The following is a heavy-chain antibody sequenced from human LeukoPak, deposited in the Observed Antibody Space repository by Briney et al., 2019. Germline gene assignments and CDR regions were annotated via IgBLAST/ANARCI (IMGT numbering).Heavy chain of an antibody. CDR1: GFTFTNAW. D-gene: IGHD3-9*01. V-gene: IGHV3-15*01. Sequence: GGSLRLSCVASGFTFTNAWMSWLRQAPGRGLEWVGRVKGKDFGEKIDYAAPVKGRFNISRDDSKETLYLQMNSLKTEDTALYYCTTLTGSPEDYSDTWGQGVLVTVSS. CDR2: VKGKDFGEKI. CDR3: TTLTGSPEDYSDT. J-gene: IGHJ5*02.